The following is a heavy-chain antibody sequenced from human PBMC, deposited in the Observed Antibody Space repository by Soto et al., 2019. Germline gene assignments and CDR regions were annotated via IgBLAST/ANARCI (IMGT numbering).Heavy chain of an antibody. D-gene: IGHD5-12*01. J-gene: IGHJ4*02. CDR1: GGSLTGYY. Sequence: QVHLQQWGAGLLKPSETLSLTCAVNGGSLTGYYWSWIRQPPGKGLEWIGEIKDGGVTNYSPSLKGRVTISADTSKNQSSLKLNSVTAADTAVYYCARGQEGIVATHWDQGTLVTVSS. CDR3: ARGQEGIVATH. CDR2: IKDGGVT. V-gene: IGHV4-34*01.